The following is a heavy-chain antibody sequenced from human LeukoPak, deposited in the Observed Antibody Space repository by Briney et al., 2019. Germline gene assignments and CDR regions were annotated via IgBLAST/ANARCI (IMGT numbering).Heavy chain of an antibody. D-gene: IGHD2-2*01. CDR3: ASVVPAAMGNWFDP. CDR1: GYSISSGYY. CDR2: INHSGST. V-gene: IGHV4-38-2*02. Sequence: SETLSLTCTVSGYSISSGYYWGWIRPPPGKGLEWIGEINHSGSTNYNPSLKSRVTISVDTSKNQFSLKLSSVTAADTAVYYCASVVPAAMGNWFDPWGQGTLGTVSS. J-gene: IGHJ5*02.